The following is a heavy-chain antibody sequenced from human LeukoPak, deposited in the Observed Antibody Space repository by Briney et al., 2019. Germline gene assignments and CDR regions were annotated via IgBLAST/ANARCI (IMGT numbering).Heavy chain of an antibody. D-gene: IGHD3-3*01. CDR1: GDSISSYY. J-gene: IGHJ6*02. CDR3: ARDEAIFGAGYYYGMDV. CDR2: MYYSGST. V-gene: IGHV4-59*12. Sequence: SETLSLTCTVSGDSISSYYWSWIRQPPGKGLDWIGYMYYSGSTNCNPSLKSRVTMSVDTSQNQFSLKLSSVTAADTAVYYCARDEAIFGAGYYYGMDVWGQGTTVTVSS.